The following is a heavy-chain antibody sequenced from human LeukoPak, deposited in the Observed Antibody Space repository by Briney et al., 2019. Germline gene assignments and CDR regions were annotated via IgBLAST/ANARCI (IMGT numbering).Heavy chain of an antibody. J-gene: IGHJ4*02. Sequence: ASVKVSCKASGYTFTSYGITWVRQAPGQGLEWMGWISAYNGNTNYAQKVQGRVTMTTDTSTSTAYMELKSLRSDDTAAYYCARDQISATGDYWGQGTLVTVSS. V-gene: IGHV1-18*04. CDR3: ARDQISATGDY. CDR1: GYTFTSYG. CDR2: ISAYNGNT. D-gene: IGHD4-17*01.